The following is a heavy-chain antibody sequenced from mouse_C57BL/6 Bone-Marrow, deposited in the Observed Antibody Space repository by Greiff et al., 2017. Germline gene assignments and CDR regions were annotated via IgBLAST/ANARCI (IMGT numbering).Heavy chain of an antibody. CDR1: GYTFTSYW. Sequence: VKLQQPGAELVKPGASVKLSCKASGYTFTSYWMQWVKQRPGQGLEWIGEIDPSDSYTNYNQKFKGKATLTVDTSSSTAYMQLSSLTSEDSAVYYCAGDWDYWGQGTTLTVSS. D-gene: IGHD3-3*01. J-gene: IGHJ2*01. V-gene: IGHV1-50*01. CDR2: IDPSDSYT. CDR3: AGDWDY.